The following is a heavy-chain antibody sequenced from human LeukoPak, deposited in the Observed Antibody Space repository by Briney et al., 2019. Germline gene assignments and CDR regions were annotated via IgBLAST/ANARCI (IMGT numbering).Heavy chain of an antibody. D-gene: IGHD4-4*01. CDR2: IYYSGST. CDR1: GGSISSSSYY. Sequence: PSETLSLTCTVSGGSISSSSYYWCWIRQPPGKGLEWIGSIYYSGSTYYNPSLKSRVPISIDRSKNQFSLKLSSVTAPHTPVDYCARDGRATVTKYYGMDAWGQGNTVTVSS. J-gene: IGHJ6*02. CDR3: ARDGRATVTKYYGMDA. V-gene: IGHV4-39*07.